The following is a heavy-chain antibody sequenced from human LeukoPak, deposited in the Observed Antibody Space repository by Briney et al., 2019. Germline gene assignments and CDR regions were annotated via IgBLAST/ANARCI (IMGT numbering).Heavy chain of an antibody. CDR2: ISWNSGSI. CDR1: GFTFDDYA. CDR3: AKGGAGSWLDP. D-gene: IGHD6-13*01. Sequence: PGGSLRLSCAASGFTFDDYAMHWVRQAPGKGLEWVSGISWNSGSIGYADSVKGRFTISRDNAKNSLYLQMNSLRAEDTALYYCAKGGAGSWLDPWGQGTLVTVSS. J-gene: IGHJ5*02. V-gene: IGHV3-9*01.